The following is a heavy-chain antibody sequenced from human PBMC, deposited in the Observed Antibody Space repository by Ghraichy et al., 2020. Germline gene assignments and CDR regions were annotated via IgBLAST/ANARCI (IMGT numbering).Heavy chain of an antibody. J-gene: IGHJ6*02. D-gene: IGHD3-3*01. Sequence: SQTLSLTCTVSGGSISSSSYYWGWIRQPPGRGLEWIGSIYYSGSTYYNPSLKSRVTISVDTSKNQFSLKLSSVTAADTAVYYCARHGKPYDFWSGYYNPYYYYGMDVWGQGTTVTVSS. CDR1: GGSISSSSYY. CDR3: ARHGKPYDFWSGYYNPYYYYGMDV. CDR2: IYYSGST. V-gene: IGHV4-39*07.